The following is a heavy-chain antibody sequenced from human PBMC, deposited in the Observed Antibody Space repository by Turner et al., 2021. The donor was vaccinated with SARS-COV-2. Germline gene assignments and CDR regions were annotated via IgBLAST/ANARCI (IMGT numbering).Heavy chain of an antibody. J-gene: IGHJ4*02. CDR3: ASPDTAMVTWPQGFDY. D-gene: IGHD5-18*01. CDR1: GGPISSSGYY. Sequence: QLPLQKSGPGLVKPSATLSLTCTVSGGPISSSGYYCGWIRQPPGKGLEWIGSIYYSGSTYYNPSLKSRVTISVDTSKNQFSLKLSSVTAADTAVYYCASPDTAMVTWPQGFDYWGQGTLVTVSS. V-gene: IGHV4-39*01. CDR2: IYYSGST.